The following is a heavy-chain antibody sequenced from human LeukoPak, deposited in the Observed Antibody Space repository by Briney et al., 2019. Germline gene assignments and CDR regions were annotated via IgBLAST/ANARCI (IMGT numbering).Heavy chain of an antibody. D-gene: IGHD6-19*01. Sequence: ASVKVSCKASGGTFSSYAFSWVRQAPGQGLEWMGGIIPIFGTANYAQKFQGRVTITADTSTSTAYMELSSLRSDDAAVYYCARGSRTGWYYFDYWGQGTLVTVSS. CDR1: GGTFSSYA. J-gene: IGHJ4*02. CDR2: IIPIFGTA. V-gene: IGHV1-69*06. CDR3: ARGSRTGWYYFDY.